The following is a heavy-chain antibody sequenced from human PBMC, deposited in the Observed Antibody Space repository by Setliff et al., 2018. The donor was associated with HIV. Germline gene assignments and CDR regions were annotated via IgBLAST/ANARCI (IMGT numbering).Heavy chain of an antibody. V-gene: IGHV7-4-1*02. Sequence: GASVKVSCKTSGYTFTNYAMNWVRQAPGQGLEWMGWLNTNTGDPTYARGFTGRFVFYLDPSDNTAYLQITNLKVEDTAVYFCARESLGVLVPATMYWFDPWGQGTLVTVS. J-gene: IGHJ5*02. D-gene: IGHD2-2*01. CDR2: LNTNTGDP. CDR3: ARESLGVLVPATMYWFDP. CDR1: GYTFTNYA.